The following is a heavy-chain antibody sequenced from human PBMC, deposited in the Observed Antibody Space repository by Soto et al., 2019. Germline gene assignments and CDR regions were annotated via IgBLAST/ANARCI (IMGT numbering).Heavy chain of an antibody. Sequence: QVQLVQSGGEVKKPGSSVKVSCKASGDTFSNYAISWVRQAPGQGLEWMGGIVPLFDITNYAQRFQRRVTITADASTSTAYMEMSSLRSEDTAVYYCAKWEYYYNSNGNPTQSYFDSWGQGTLVIVSS. CDR2: IVPLFDIT. D-gene: IGHD3-22*01. CDR3: AKWEYYYNSNGNPTQSYFDS. J-gene: IGHJ4*02. V-gene: IGHV1-69*01. CDR1: GDTFSNYA.